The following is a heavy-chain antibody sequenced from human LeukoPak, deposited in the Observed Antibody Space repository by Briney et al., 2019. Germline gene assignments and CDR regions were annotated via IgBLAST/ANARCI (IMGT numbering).Heavy chain of an antibody. Sequence: ASVKVSCKASGYTFTSYGISWVRQAPGQGLEWMGWISAYNGNTNYAQKLQGRVTMTRDTSTSTVYMELSSLRSEDTAVYYCARVVAFLYGMDVWGQGTTVTVSS. CDR1: GYTFTSYG. J-gene: IGHJ6*02. D-gene: IGHD2-15*01. V-gene: IGHV1-18*01. CDR2: ISAYNGNT. CDR3: ARVVAFLYGMDV.